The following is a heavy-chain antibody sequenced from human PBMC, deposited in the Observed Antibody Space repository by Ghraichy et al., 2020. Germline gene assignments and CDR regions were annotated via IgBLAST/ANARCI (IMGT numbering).Heavy chain of an antibody. CDR2: IYYSGST. V-gene: IGHV4-59*01. D-gene: IGHD3-10*01. CDR3: ARDHPDYYGSGSRVYYFYYMDV. CDR1: GGSISSYY. Sequence: SQTLSLTCTVSGGSISSYYWSWIRQPPGKGLEWIGYIYYSGSTNYNPSLKSRVTISVDTSKNQFPLKLSSVTAADTAGYYCARDHPDYYGSGSRVYYFYYMDVWGKGTPVTVSS. J-gene: IGHJ6*03.